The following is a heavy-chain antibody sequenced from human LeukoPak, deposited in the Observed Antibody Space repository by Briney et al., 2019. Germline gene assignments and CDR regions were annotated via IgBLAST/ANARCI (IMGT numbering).Heavy chain of an antibody. CDR1: GFTVSSNY. CDR3: ARRGYGDYTPFDY. D-gene: IGHD4-17*01. J-gene: IGHJ4*02. Sequence: GGSLRLSCAVSGFTVSSNYMSWGRQAPGEGLEWVSVIYSGGDTYYTDSVKGRFSISRDNSKNTLYLQMYTLRAEDTAAYYCARRGYGDYTPFDYWGQGTLVTVSS. CDR2: IYSGGDT. V-gene: IGHV3-66*04.